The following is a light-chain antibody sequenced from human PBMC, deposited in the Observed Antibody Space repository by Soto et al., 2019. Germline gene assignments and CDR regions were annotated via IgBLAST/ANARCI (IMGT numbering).Light chain of an antibody. CDR1: SNDIGAYDY. J-gene: IGLJ2*01. CDR2: EVI. Sequence: QSALTQPASVSGSPGQSITISCTGTSNDIGAYDYVSWYQQYPGKVPSLIIYEVIFRPSGVSSRFSGSKSGNTASLTISGLQTEDEADYYCGSYASATMIFGGGTKLTVL. V-gene: IGLV2-14*01. CDR3: GSYASATMI.